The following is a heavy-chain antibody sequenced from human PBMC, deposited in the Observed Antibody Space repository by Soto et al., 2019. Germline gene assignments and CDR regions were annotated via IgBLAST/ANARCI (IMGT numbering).Heavy chain of an antibody. CDR2: IIXXXGTA. V-gene: IGHV1-69*13. D-gene: IGHD5-12*01. J-gene: IGHJ4*02. CDR1: GGTFSSYA. CDR3: ARDVGYSGYDFYYFDY. Sequence: GASVKVSCKASGGTFSSYAISLVRQAPGQGLEWMGXIIXXXGTANXAXXXXXXVTITADESTSTAYMELSSMRSEDTAVYYCARDVGYSGYDFYYFDYWGQGTLVTVSS.